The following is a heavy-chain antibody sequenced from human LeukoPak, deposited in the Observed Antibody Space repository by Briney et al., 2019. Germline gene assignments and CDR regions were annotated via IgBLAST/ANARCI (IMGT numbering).Heavy chain of an antibody. Sequence: GGSLRLSCAASGFTFSSYAMSWVRQAPGKGLEWVSAISGSGGSTYYADSVKGRFTISRDNSKNTLYLQMNSLRAEDTAVYYCARGMARGSYYHYFDYWGQGTLVTVSS. D-gene: IGHD1-26*01. CDR1: GFTFSSYA. V-gene: IGHV3-23*01. CDR2: ISGSGGST. J-gene: IGHJ4*02. CDR3: ARGMARGSYYHYFDY.